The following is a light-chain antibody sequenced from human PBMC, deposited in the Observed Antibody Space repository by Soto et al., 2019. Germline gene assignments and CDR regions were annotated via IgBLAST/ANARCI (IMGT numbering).Light chain of an antibody. CDR3: QQRRDSIT. CDR1: QSVGSY. V-gene: IGKV3-11*01. CDR2: DAS. J-gene: IGKJ5*01. Sequence: EIVLTQSPVTLSLSPGERATLSCRASQSVGSYLAWLQQKPGQAPRLLIYDASKRATGIPGRFSGSGSGTDFILTISSLEPEGFAVYYCQQRRDSITFGQGTRLEIK.